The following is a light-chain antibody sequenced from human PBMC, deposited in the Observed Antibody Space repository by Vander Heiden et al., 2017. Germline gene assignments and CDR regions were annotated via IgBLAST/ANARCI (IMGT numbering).Light chain of an antibody. CDR3: QQDGSSPWT. J-gene: IGKJ1*01. CDR2: GAS. CDR1: QSVSSSY. V-gene: IGKV3-20*01. Sequence: EIVLTQSPGTLSLSPGERATLSCRASQSVSSSYLAWYQQKPGQAPRLLIYGASSRATGIPDRFSGSGSGTDFTLTISRLEPEDFAVYYCQQDGSSPWTFGKGTKVEIK.